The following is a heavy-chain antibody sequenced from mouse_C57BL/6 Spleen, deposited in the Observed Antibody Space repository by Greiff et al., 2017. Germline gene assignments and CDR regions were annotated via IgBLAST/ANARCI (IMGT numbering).Heavy chain of an antibody. CDR1: GFTFSDYG. CDR3: ARTPYGNYWYFDV. CDR2: ISSGRSTH. J-gene: IGHJ1*03. Sequence: EVQLVESGGGLVKPGGSLKLSCAASGFTFSDYGMNWVRQAPEKGLEWVAYISSGRSTHYYADTVKGRFTISTAKAKNTLFLQMTSLRSEDTAMYYCARTPYGNYWYFDVWGTGTTVTVSS. D-gene: IGHD2-1*01. V-gene: IGHV5-17*01.